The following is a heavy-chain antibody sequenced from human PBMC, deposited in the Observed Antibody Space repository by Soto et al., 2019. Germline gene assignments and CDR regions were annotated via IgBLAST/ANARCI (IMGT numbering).Heavy chain of an antibody. CDR3: ASDVYDSSGYYIYYSYGMDV. CDR1: GFTFSSYG. J-gene: IGHJ6*02. Sequence: QVQLVESGGGVVQPGRSLRLSCAASGFTFSSYGMHWVRQAPGKGLEWVAVIWYDGSNKYYADSVKGRFTISRDNSKNTLYLQMNSLRAEDTAVYYCASDVYDSSGYYIYYSYGMDVWGQGTKVTVSS. D-gene: IGHD3-22*01. CDR2: IWYDGSNK. V-gene: IGHV3-33*01.